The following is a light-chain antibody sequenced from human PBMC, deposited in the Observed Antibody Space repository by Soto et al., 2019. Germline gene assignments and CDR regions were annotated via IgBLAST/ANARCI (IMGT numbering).Light chain of an antibody. CDR1: QSLVYSDGNTY. Sequence: VLTQTPLSSPVTLGQPASISCRSSQSLVYSDGNTYLSWLQQRPGQPPRLLVYQVSNRFSGLPDRFSGSGAGTVFTLKISRAEAEDLEVYSCIQSSPFPRTFGQGTNV. V-gene: IGKV2-24*01. CDR3: IQSSPFPRT. J-gene: IGKJ1*01. CDR2: QVS.